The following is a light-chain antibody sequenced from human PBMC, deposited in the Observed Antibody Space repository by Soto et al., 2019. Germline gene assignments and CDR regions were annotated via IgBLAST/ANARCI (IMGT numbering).Light chain of an antibody. Sequence: QSVLTQSPSVSGAPRQSVNISCTGSSSNIGAGYDVHWYQQLPGAAPKLLIYGNSNRPSGVPDRFSGSRSGTSASLAITGLQPEDEADYYCQSYDTPVYVFGGGTKLTVL. CDR3: QSYDTPVYV. CDR2: GNS. CDR1: SSNIGAGYD. J-gene: IGLJ1*01. V-gene: IGLV1-40*01.